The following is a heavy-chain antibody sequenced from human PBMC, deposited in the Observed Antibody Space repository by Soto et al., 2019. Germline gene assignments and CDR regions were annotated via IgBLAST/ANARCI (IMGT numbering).Heavy chain of an antibody. J-gene: IGHJ4*02. V-gene: IGHV6-1*01. CDR1: GDSVSSNSAA. CDR3: AGAGYSSGWYRGYYFDY. CDR2: TYYRSKWYN. Sequence: PSQTLSLTCVISGDSVSSNSAAWNWIRQSPSRGLEWLGRTYYRSKWYNDYAVSVKSRITINPDTSKNQFSLQLNSVTPEDTAVYYCAGAGYSSGWYRGYYFDYWGQGTLVTVSS. D-gene: IGHD6-19*01.